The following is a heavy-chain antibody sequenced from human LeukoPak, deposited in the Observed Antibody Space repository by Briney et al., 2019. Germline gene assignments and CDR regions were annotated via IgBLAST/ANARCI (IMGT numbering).Heavy chain of an antibody. CDR2: IRSNSDGGTI. V-gene: IGHV3-15*07. Sequence: PGGSLRLSCATSGFSFYNAWMNWVRQAPGKGLEWVGRIRSNSDGGTIDYAAPVKGRFTLSRDDSKDTLYLQMNSLQTEDTAVYYCATDFYDSTWGQGTLLTVSS. CDR3: ATDFYDST. D-gene: IGHD3-22*01. CDR1: GFSFYNAW. J-gene: IGHJ5*02.